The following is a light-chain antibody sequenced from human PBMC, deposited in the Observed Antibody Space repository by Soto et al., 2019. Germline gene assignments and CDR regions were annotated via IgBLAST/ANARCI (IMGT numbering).Light chain of an antibody. CDR1: QSVRSSY. V-gene: IGKV3-20*01. Sequence: EIVLTQSPGTLSLSPGERVTLSCRASQSVRSSYLAWYRQKPGQAPRLLIYGASSRATGIPDRFSGSGSGTDFTLTISRLEPEDFAVYYCQQYDTTPMYTFGQGTKVDIK. CDR3: QQYDTTPMYT. J-gene: IGKJ2*01. CDR2: GAS.